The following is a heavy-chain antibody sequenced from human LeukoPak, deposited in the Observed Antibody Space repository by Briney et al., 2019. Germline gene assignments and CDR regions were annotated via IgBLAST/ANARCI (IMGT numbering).Heavy chain of an antibody. CDR1: GGTFSSYA. CDR2: IIPIFGTA. J-gene: IGHJ4*02. CDR3: ARGARYYGSGSYYSPLDY. Sequence: SVKVSCKASGGTFSSYAISWVRQAPGQGLEWMGGIIPIFGTANYAQKFQGRVTITADESTSTAYMELSSLRSEDTAVYYCARGARYYGSGSYYSPLDYWGQGTLVTVSS. V-gene: IGHV1-69*01. D-gene: IGHD3-10*01.